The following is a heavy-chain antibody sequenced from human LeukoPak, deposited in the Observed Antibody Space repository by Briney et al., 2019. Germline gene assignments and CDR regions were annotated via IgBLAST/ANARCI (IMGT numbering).Heavy chain of an antibody. J-gene: IGHJ5*02. CDR2: IYYSGST. V-gene: IGHV4-59*01. Sequence: SETLSLTCTVSGGSISSYYWSWIRQPPGKGLEWIGYIYYSGSTNYNPSLKSRVTISVDTSNNHSSLKLSSVTDADTAVYYCARDLGYCSSTSCPNWFDPWGQGTLVTVSS. CDR3: ARDLGYCSSTSCPNWFDP. D-gene: IGHD2-2*01. CDR1: GGSISSYY.